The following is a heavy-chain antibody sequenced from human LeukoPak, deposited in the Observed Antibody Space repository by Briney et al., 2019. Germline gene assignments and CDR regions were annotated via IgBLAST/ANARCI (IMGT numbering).Heavy chain of an antibody. V-gene: IGHV1-8*03. CDR2: MNPNTGNT. J-gene: IGHJ3*02. D-gene: IGHD3-3*01. CDR3: ARDKSPEWSGPRKHDAFDI. Sequence: ASVKVSCKASGDTFTSYDINWVRRATGQGLEWMGWMNPNTGNTGYAQKFQGRVTITRNTSISTAYMELSSLRSEDTAVYYCARDKSPEWSGPRKHDAFDIWGQGTMVTVSS. CDR1: GDTFTSYD.